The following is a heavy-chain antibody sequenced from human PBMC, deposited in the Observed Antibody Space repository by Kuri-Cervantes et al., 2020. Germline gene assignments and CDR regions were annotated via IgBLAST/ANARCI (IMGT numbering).Heavy chain of an antibody. Sequence: GESLKISCAASGFTFSSYAMHWVRQAPGKGLYWVSYITSGSSAIYYADSVEGRFTISRDNAKNSLYLQMNSLRDEDTAVYYCARDLRGLHDYDDFGYYYGMDVWGQGTTVTVSS. CDR1: GFTFSSYA. D-gene: IGHD4-17*01. V-gene: IGHV3-48*02. J-gene: IGHJ6*02. CDR2: ITSGSSAI. CDR3: ARDLRGLHDYDDFGYYYGMDV.